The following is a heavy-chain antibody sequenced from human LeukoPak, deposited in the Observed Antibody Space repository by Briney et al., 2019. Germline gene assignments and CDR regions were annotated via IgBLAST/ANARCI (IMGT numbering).Heavy chain of an antibody. V-gene: IGHV1-69*02. CDR3: ARVGGYCSSTSCLDV. Sequence: SVKVSCKASGGTFSSYTISWVRQAPGHGLEWMGRIIPILVIANYAQKFQGRVTITADKSTSTAYMELSSLRSEDTAVYYCARVGGYCSSTSCLDVWGKGTTVTVSS. CDR1: GGTFSSYT. CDR2: IIPILVIA. D-gene: IGHD2-2*01. J-gene: IGHJ6*04.